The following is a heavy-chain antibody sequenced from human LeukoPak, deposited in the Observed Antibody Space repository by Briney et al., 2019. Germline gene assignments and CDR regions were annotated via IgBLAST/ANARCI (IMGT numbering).Heavy chain of an antibody. CDR1: GFTFSSYS. V-gene: IGHV3-21*01. D-gene: IGHD4-17*01. Sequence: GGSLRLSCAASGFTFSSYSMNWVRQAPGKGLEWVSSISSSSYIYYADSVKGRFTISRDNAKNSLYLQMNSLRAEDTAVYYCARADYGDYHPLDYWGQGTLVTVSS. CDR2: ISSSSYI. CDR3: ARADYGDYHPLDY. J-gene: IGHJ4*02.